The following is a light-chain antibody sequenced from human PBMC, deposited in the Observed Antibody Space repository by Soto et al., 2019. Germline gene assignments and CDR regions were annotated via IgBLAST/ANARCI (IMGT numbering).Light chain of an antibody. CDR3: SAYTSSSTVV. CDR2: DVS. J-gene: IGLJ2*01. Sequence: QSVLTQPASVSGSPGQSITISCTGTSSDVGGYNYVSWYQQHPGKAPTLMIYDVSNRPSGVSNRFSCSKSGNTASLTISGLRAEDEADYYCSAYTSSSTVVFGGGTKLTVL. V-gene: IGLV2-14*01. CDR1: SSDVGGYNY.